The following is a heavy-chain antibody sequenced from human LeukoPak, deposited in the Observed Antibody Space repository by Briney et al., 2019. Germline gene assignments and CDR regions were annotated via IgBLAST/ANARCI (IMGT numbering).Heavy chain of an antibody. D-gene: IGHD1-1*01. CDR3: ARGRGQLDL. CDR2: IDTDGSNT. V-gene: IGHV3-74*01. J-gene: IGHJ4*02. Sequence: GGSLRLSCAASGFTFSSYWIHWVRQAPGKGLVWVSRIDTDGSNTNYADSVKGRFTISRDNAQNTVYLQMNSLRAEDTAVYYCARGRGQLDLWGQGTLVTVSS. CDR1: GFTFSSYW.